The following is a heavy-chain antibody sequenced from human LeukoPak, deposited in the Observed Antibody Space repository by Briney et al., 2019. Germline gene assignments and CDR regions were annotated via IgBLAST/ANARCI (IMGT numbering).Heavy chain of an antibody. J-gene: IGHJ4*02. Sequence: ASVKVSCKASGYTFTGYYMHWVRQAPGQGLEWMGRINPNSGGTNYAQKFQGRVTMTGDTSISTAYMELSRLRSDDTAVYYCARDPTPGYSSAWPDYWGQGTLVTVSS. CDR3: ARDPTPGYSSAWPDY. D-gene: IGHD6-19*01. CDR1: GYTFTGYY. CDR2: INPNSGGT. V-gene: IGHV1-2*06.